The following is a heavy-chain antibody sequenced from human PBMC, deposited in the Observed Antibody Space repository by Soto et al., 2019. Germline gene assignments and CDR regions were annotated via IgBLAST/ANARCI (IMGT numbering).Heavy chain of an antibody. CDR2: ISAYNGNT. D-gene: IGHD3-22*01. Sequence: QVQLVQSGAEVKKPGASVKVSCKASGYTFTSYGISWVRQAPGQGLEWMGWISAYNGNTNYAQKIKGRVTMPKDTSKSTAYMELRSLRSDDTAVYYCARKYYYDSSPTEDAFDIWGQGTMVTVSS. V-gene: IGHV1-18*01. CDR1: GYTFTSYG. CDR3: ARKYYYDSSPTEDAFDI. J-gene: IGHJ3*02.